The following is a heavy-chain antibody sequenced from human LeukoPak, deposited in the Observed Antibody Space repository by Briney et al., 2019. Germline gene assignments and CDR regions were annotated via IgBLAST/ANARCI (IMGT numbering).Heavy chain of an antibody. CDR1: GFTVSSNY. D-gene: IGHD4-23*01. V-gene: IGHV3-53*01. CDR3: ARDLSDPDYGGNSDWFDP. Sequence: GGSLRLSCAASGFTVSSNYMNWVRQAPGKGLEWVSVIYSGGSTYYADSVKGRFTISRDNAKNTLYLQMNSLRAEDTAVYYCARDLSDPDYGGNSDWFDPWGQGTLVTVSS. CDR2: IYSGGST. J-gene: IGHJ5*02.